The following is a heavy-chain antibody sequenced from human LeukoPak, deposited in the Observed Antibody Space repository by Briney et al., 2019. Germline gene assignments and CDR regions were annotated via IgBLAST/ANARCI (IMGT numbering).Heavy chain of an antibody. CDR1: GYSFTTYY. CDR3: AREIVVVPSAMGFDP. Sequence: ASVKVSCKASGYSFTTYYIHWVRQAPGQGLEWMGVINPSGGSTSFAQKFQARLTMTRDTSASTVYMELSGLSSEDTAVYYCAREIVVVPSAMGFDPWGQGTLVTVSS. J-gene: IGHJ5*02. D-gene: IGHD2-2*01. V-gene: IGHV1-46*01. CDR2: INPSGGST.